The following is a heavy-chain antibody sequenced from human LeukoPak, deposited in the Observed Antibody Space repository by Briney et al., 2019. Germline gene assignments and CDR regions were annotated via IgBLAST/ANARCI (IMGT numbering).Heavy chain of an antibody. CDR2: ISSSSSTI. CDR1: GFTFSSYS. J-gene: IGHJ4*02. D-gene: IGHD1-26*01. CDR3: AREDGSYALFY. V-gene: IGHV3-48*01. Sequence: PGGSLRLSCAASGFTFSSYSMNWVRQAPGKVLEWVSYISSSSSTIYYADSVKGRFTISRDNAKNSLYLQMNSLRAEDTAVYYCAREDGSYALFYWGQGTLVTVSS.